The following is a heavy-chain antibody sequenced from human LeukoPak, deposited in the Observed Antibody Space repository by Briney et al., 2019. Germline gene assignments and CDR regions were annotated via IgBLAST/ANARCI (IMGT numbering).Heavy chain of an antibody. D-gene: IGHD6-6*01. CDR1: GFTFSSHS. J-gene: IGHJ4*02. V-gene: IGHV3-21*01. CDR2: LSSSSSYI. CDR3: TRDEDFYSSSSDY. Sequence: GGSLRLFCAASGFTFSSHSMNWVRQAPGKGLEWVSFLSSSSSYIYYAESVKGRFTISRDNDKNSLYLQMNSLRAEDTAVYYCTRDEDFYSSSSDYWGQGTLVSVSS.